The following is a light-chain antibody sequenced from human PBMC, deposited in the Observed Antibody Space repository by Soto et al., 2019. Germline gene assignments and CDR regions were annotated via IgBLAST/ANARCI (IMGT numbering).Light chain of an antibody. Sequence: QSALTQPACVSGSPGQSITISCTGTSSDVGGYNYVSWYQQHPGKAPKLMIYEVSNRPSGVSNRFSGSKYGNTASLTISGLQAEDEADYYCRSYTRSSTLVFATGPKVIV. J-gene: IGLJ1*01. CDR2: EVS. CDR3: RSYTRSSTLV. V-gene: IGLV2-14*01. CDR1: SSDVGGYNY.